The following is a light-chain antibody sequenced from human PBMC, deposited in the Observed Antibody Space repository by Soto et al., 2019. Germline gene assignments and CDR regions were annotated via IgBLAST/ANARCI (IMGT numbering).Light chain of an antibody. CDR2: DAS. Sequence: EIVMTQSPATLSVSPGERATLSCRASQSVSSYLAWYQQKPGLPPRLLIYDASTRATGIPDRFSGSRSVTDFTLTISSLHSADFAVYYCQQYSNWPPLYTFGRGTKLEIK. J-gene: IGKJ2*01. V-gene: IGKV3-15*01. CDR3: QQYSNWPPLYT. CDR1: QSVSSY.